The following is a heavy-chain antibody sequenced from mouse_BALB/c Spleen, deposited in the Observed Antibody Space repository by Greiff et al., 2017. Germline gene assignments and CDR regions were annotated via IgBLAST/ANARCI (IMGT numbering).Heavy chain of an antibody. CDR1: GFTFSSYY. Sequence: EVQGVESGGGLVKLGGSLKLSCAASGFTFSSYYMSWVRQTPEKRLELVAAINSNGGSTYYPDTVKGRFTISRDNAKNTLYLQMSSLKSEDTALYYCASLTPGRFAYWGQGTLVTVSA. CDR2: INSNGGST. CDR3: ASLTPGRFAY. J-gene: IGHJ3*01. V-gene: IGHV5-6-2*01. D-gene: IGHD3-1*01.